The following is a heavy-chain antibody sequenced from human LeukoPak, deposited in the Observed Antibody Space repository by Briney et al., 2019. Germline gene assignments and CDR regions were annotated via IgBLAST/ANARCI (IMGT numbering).Heavy chain of an antibody. V-gene: IGHV5-51*01. J-gene: IGHJ6*03. Sequence: GESLKISCKGSGYTFTSYWIGWVRQMPGKGLEWMGIIYPGDSDTTYSPSFQGQVTISADKSISTAYLQWSSLKASDTAMYYCARHRRIAVAGDYYYYYMDVWGKGTTVTVSS. D-gene: IGHD6-19*01. CDR2: IYPGDSDT. CDR1: GYTFTSYW. CDR3: ARHRRIAVAGDYYYYYMDV.